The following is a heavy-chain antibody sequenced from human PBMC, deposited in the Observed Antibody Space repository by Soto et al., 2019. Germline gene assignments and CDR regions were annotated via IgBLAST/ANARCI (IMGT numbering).Heavy chain of an antibody. CDR3: AAPPRY. D-gene: IGHD6-6*01. J-gene: IGHJ4*02. CDR1: GGSISSYY. Sequence: QVQLQESGPGLVKPSETLSLTCTVSGGSISSYYWNWIRQPPGKGLEWISHIYNSGNTNYNPSLRSRFTISVDTSKNQFSLKLTSVTAADTAVYYCAAPPRYWGQGTLVTVSS. CDR2: IYNSGNT. V-gene: IGHV4-59*01.